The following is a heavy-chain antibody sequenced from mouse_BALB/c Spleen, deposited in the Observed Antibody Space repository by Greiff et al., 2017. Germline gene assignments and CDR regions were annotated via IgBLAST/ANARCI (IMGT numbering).Heavy chain of an antibody. Sequence: EVKLVESGGGLVQPGGSRKLSCAASGFTFSSFGMHWVRQAPEKGLEWVAYISSGSSTIYYADTVKGRFTISRDNPKNTLFLQMTSLRSEDTAMYYCARQGGIRAWFAYWGQGTLVTVSA. CDR2: ISSGSSTI. CDR1: GFTFSSFG. V-gene: IGHV5-17*02. CDR3: ARQGGIRAWFAY. J-gene: IGHJ3*01. D-gene: IGHD2-4*01.